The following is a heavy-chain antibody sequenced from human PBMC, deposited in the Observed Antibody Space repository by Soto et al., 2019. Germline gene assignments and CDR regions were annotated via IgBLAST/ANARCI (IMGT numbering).Heavy chain of an antibody. CDR1: GGIFMDHA. J-gene: IGHJ4*02. D-gene: IGHD5-12*01. CDR2: IVTLFGTP. V-gene: IGHV1-69*01. CDR3: ASERVAEMATGGYFDS. Sequence: VQLVQSGAEVKKPGSSVRISCKIAGGIFMDHAFSWVRQAPGQGLEWVGGIVTLFGTPTYAGSFQGRVTITADESSSTAYMELSSLRYEDTAIYYCASERVAEMATGGYFDSWGQGTLVTVSS.